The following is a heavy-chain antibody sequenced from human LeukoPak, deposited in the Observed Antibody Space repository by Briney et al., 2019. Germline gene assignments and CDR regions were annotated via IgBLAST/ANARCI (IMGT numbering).Heavy chain of an antibody. V-gene: IGHV4-38-2*01. CDR3: ARGGYSSGWYTKNV. J-gene: IGHJ4*02. CDR1: GYSISSGYY. Sequence: SETLSLTCAVSGYSISSGYYWGWIRQPPGKGLEWIGSIYHSGSTYYNPSLKSRVTISVDTSKNQFSLKLSSVTVADTAVYYCARGGYSSGWYTKNVWGQGTLVTVSS. D-gene: IGHD6-19*01. CDR2: IYHSGST.